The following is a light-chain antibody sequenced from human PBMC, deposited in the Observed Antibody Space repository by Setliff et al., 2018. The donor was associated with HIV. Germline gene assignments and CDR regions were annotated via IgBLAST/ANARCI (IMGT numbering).Light chain of an antibody. J-gene: IGLJ1*01. CDR2: DNN. V-gene: IGLV1-51*01. Sequence: QSVLTQPPSVSAAPGQKVTISCSGSDSNIGNNYVSWYQHLPGTAPKLLIYDNNQRPSGIPDRFSGSKSGTSASLAITGLQAEDEADYYCQSYDSRLNVYVFATGTKVTVL. CDR1: DSNIGNNY. CDR3: QSYDSRLNVYV.